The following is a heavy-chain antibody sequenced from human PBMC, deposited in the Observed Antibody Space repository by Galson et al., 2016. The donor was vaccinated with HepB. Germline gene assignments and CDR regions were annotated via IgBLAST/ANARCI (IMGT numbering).Heavy chain of an antibody. D-gene: IGHD3-10*01. V-gene: IGHV3-30-3*01. CDR1: GFTFSAYG. J-gene: IGHJ3*01. CDR3: ARESIFTMPGGGAFDV. CDR2: TSDDETKR. Sequence: SLRLSCAASGFTFSAYGMHWVRQAPGKGLEWVAVTSDDETKRYYGNSVKGRFTISRDNSKNTLYLQMSSLRAEDTAVYYCARESIFTMPGGGAFDVWGQGTTVTVSS.